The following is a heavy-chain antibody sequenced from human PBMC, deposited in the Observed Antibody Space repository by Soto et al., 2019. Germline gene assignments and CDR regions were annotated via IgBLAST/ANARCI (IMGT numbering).Heavy chain of an antibody. V-gene: IGHV4-34*01. J-gene: IGHJ4*02. Sequence: QVQLQQWGAGLLKPSETLSLTCAVYGGSFSGYYWSWIRQPPGKGLEWIGEINHSGSTNYNPSLKSRVTISVDTSKNQFSLKLSSVTAADTAVYYCAGYTDAAAVYYWGQGTLVTVSS. D-gene: IGHD6-13*01. CDR3: AGYTDAAAVYY. CDR2: INHSGST. CDR1: GGSFSGYY.